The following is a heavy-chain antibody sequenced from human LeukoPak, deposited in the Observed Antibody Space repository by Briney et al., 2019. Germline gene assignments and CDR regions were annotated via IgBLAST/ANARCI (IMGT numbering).Heavy chain of an antibody. CDR1: GYTFTSYD. Sequence: ASVKVSYKASGYTFTSYDINWVRQATGQGLEWMGWMNPNSGNTGYAQKFQGRVTMTRNTSISTAYMELSSLRSEDTAVYYCARRLRYCSGGSCYQLFGYWGQGTLVTVSS. CDR2: MNPNSGNT. J-gene: IGHJ4*02. V-gene: IGHV1-8*01. CDR3: ARRLRYCSGGSCYQLFGY. D-gene: IGHD2-15*01.